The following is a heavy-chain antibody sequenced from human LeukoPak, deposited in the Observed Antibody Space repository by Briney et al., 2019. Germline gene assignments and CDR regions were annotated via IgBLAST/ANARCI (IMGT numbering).Heavy chain of an antibody. CDR2: IYYSGST. V-gene: IGHV4-59*01. CDR1: GGSISSYY. D-gene: IGHD3-10*01. CDR3: ARDRAMVRGVAAFDI. J-gene: IGHJ3*02. Sequence: SETLSLTCTVSGGSISSYYWSWIRQPPGKGLEWIGYIYYSGSTNYNPSLKSRVTISLDTSKNQFSLNLSSVTAADTAVYYCARDRAMVRGVAAFDIWGQGTMVTVSS.